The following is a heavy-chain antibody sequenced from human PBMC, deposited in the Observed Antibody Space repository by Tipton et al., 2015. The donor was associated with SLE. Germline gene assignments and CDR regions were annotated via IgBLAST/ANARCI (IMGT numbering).Heavy chain of an antibody. CDR2: IYHSGST. Sequence: TLSLTCAVYGGSFSGYYWSWIRQPPGKGLEWIGEIYHSGSTNYNPSLKSRVTISVDKSKNQFSLKLSSVTAADTAVYYCARGELAWDYWGQGTLVTVSS. CDR3: ARGELAWDY. D-gene: IGHD6-6*01. V-gene: IGHV4-34*01. CDR1: GGSFSGYY. J-gene: IGHJ4*02.